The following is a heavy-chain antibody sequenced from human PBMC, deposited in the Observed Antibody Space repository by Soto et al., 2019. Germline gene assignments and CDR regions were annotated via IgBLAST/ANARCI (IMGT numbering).Heavy chain of an antibody. V-gene: IGHV3-23*01. CDR3: AKKKDIVVVPAGFDY. CDR2: ISGSGGST. Sequence: GGSLRLSCAASGFTFSSYAMSWVRQAPGKGLEWVSAISGSGGSTYYADSVKGRFTISRDNSKNTLYLQMNSLRAEDTAVYYCAKKKDIVVVPAGFDYWGQGTLVTVSS. CDR1: GFTFSSYA. J-gene: IGHJ4*02. D-gene: IGHD2-2*01.